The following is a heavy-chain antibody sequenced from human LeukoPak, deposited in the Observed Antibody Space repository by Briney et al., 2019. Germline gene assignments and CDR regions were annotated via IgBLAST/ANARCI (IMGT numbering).Heavy chain of an antibody. CDR3: AKGIVTTVTAVDY. D-gene: IGHD4-17*01. CDR1: GFTFTNYA. V-gene: IGHV3-23*01. J-gene: IGHJ4*02. CDR2: ITGSGGST. Sequence: GGSLRLSCAASGFTFTNYAMSWVRQAPGRGLEWISAITGSGGSTYYADSVKGRFTISRDNSKDTLYLQMNSLRAEDTAVCYCAKGIVTTVTAVDYWGQGTLVTVSS.